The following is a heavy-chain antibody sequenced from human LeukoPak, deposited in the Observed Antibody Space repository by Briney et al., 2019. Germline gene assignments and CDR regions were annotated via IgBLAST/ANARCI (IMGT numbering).Heavy chain of an antibody. J-gene: IGHJ4*02. D-gene: IGHD3-10*01. CDR1: GYTFTGYY. CDR2: INPNSGGT. V-gene: IGHV1-2*02. Sequence: ASVKVSCKASGYTFTGYYMHWVRQAPGQGLEWMGWINPNSGGTNYAQKFQGRVTMARDTSISTAYMELSRLRSDDTAVYYCARSGLWFGELPFDYWGQGTLVTVSS. CDR3: ARSGLWFGELPFDY.